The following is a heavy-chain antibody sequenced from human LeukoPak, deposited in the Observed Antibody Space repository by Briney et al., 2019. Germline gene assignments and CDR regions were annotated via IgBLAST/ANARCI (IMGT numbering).Heavy chain of an antibody. CDR1: GGTFSSYA. CDR3: ATVLLRGPYYYYYYGMDV. CDR2: IIPIFGTA. Sequence: SVKVSCKASGGTFSSYAISWVRQAPGQGLEWMGGIIPIFGTANYAQKFQGRVTITADESTSTAYMELSSLRSEDTAVYYCATVLLRGPYYYYYYGMDVWGQGTTVTVSS. D-gene: IGHD3-16*01. J-gene: IGHJ6*02. V-gene: IGHV1-69*13.